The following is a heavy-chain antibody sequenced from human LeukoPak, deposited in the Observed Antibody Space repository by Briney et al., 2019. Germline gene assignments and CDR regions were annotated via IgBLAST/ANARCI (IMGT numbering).Heavy chain of an antibody. CDR2: IGANGAT. V-gene: IGHV3-23*01. J-gene: IGHJ4*02. CDR1: GFTFNDYA. D-gene: IGHD1-26*01. CDR3: GKRGPGALPGSYDH. Sequence: GGSLRLSCVASGFTFNDYAMNWVRQTPGKGLEWVSAIGANGATFYKDSVVGRFTISRDRANSAVHLQMNSLRVEDSAIYYCGKRGPGALPGSYDHWGQGTLVTVSS.